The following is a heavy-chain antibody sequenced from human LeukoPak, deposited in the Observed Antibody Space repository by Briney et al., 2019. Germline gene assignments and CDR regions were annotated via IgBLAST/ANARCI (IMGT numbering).Heavy chain of an antibody. D-gene: IGHD1-26*01. CDR2: IRSKANSYAT. CDR1: GFTFSGSA. CDR3: AVGVSYSDFDY. V-gene: IGHV3-73*01. Sequence: GGSLRLSCAASGFTFSGSAMHWIRQASGKGLEWVGRIRSKANSYATAYAASVKGRFTISRDDSKNTAYLQMNSLKTEDTAVYYCAVGVSYSDFDYWGQGTLVTVSS. J-gene: IGHJ4*02.